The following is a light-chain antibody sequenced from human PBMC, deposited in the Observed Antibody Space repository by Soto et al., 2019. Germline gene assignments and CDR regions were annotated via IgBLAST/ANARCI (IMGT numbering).Light chain of an antibody. CDR1: QSLSSSY. CDR2: GTF. J-gene: IGKJ1*01. Sequence: EIVLTQSPVTLSLSTRERATLSCMASQSLSSSYFAWYQHKPGQGPRLLIYGTFTRATGIPDRFSGSGSGTDFTLTINRLEPEDFAVYYCQQHETLITFGQGTKVDIK. V-gene: IGKV3-20*01. CDR3: QQHETLIT.